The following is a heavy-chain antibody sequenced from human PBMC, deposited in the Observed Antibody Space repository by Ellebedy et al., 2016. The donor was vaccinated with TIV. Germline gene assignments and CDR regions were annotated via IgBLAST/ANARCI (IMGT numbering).Heavy chain of an antibody. CDR1: GYIFPDYW. CDR2: IYPADSNV. J-gene: IGHJ1*01. CDR3: ARRDDFGATQGTQH. D-gene: IGHD4-17*01. Sequence: GESLKISXKGSGYIFPDYWIGWVRQKPGKGLEWMGIIYPADSNVRYSPSFQGHVTMSADTSISTAYLQWNSLKASDTAMYFCARRDDFGATQGTQHWGQGTLVSVSS. V-gene: IGHV5-51*01.